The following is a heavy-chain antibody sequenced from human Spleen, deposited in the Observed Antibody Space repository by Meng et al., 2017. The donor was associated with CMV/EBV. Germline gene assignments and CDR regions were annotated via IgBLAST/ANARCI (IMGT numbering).Heavy chain of an antibody. V-gene: IGHV1-18*01. CDR1: GYTFTNYG. CDR3: ASYAKLLTTIHHYYGMDV. Sequence: ASVKVSCKASGYTFTNYGICWVRQAPGQGLEWMGWISAYHGNTHYAQKYQGRVTMTTDTSTSTAYMELRSLRSDDTAVYYGASYAKLLTTIHHYYGMDVWGQGTTVTVSS. J-gene: IGHJ6*02. CDR2: ISAYHGNT. D-gene: IGHD1-1*01.